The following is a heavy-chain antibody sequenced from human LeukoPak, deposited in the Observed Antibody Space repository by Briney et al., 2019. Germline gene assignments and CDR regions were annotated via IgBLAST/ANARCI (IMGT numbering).Heavy chain of an antibody. J-gene: IGHJ5*02. CDR1: GGSFSGYY. V-gene: IGHV4-34*01. CDR3: ARDPEDSSSSGVDWFDP. Sequence: SETLSLTCAVYGGSFSGYYRSWIRQPPGKGLEWIGEINHSGSTNYNPSLKSRVTISVDTSKNQFSLKLSSVTAADTAVYYCARDPEDSSSSGVDWFDPWGQGTLVTVSS. CDR2: INHSGST. D-gene: IGHD6-6*01.